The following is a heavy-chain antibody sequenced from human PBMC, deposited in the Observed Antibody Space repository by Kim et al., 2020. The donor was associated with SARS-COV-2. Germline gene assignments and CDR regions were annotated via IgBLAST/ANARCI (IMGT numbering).Heavy chain of an antibody. CDR1: GFTFSSYD. Sequence: GGSLRLSCAASGFTFSSYDMHWVRQATGKGLEWVSAIDTAGDTYYPDSVKGRFTISRENAKNSFYLQMNSLRAGDTAVYYCARGDYGGDLGLVVGDTDA. D-gene: IGHD2-21*02. CDR3: ARGDYGGDLGLVVGDTDA. CDR2: IDTAGDT. J-gene: IGHJ3*01. V-gene: IGHV3-13*01.